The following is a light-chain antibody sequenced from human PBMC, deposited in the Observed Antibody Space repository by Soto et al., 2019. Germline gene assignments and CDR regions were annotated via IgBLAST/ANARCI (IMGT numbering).Light chain of an antibody. CDR2: DAS. J-gene: IGKJ1*01. CDR1: QSISSW. CDR3: QQYNYFWA. V-gene: IGKV1-5*01. Sequence: DIQMTQCPSTLSASVGDRGTITCRASQSISSWLAWYQQKPGKAPKLLIYDASNLESGVPSRFSGGGSGTEFSLTISSLQPDDFATYYCQQYNYFWAFGQGTKVDIK.